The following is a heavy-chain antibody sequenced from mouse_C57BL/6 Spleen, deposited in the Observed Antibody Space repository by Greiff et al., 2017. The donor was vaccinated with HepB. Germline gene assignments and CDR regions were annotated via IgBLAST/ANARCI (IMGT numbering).Heavy chain of an antibody. CDR2: IYPSDSET. V-gene: IGHV1-61*01. CDR3: ARVRDGSLDY. D-gene: IGHD1-1*01. Sequence: QVQLQQPGAELVRPGSSVKLSCKASGYTFTSYWMDWVKQRPGQGLEWIGNIYPSDSETHYNQKFKDKATLTVDKSSSTAYKQLSSLTSEDSAVYYCARVRDGSLDYWGQGTTLTVSS. CDR1: GYTFTSYW. J-gene: IGHJ2*01.